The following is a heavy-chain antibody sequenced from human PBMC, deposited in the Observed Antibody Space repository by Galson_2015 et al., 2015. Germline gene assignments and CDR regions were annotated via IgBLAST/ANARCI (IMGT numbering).Heavy chain of an antibody. CDR3: ARGGELGGVGTFDY. CDR2: IKSDGSIT. Sequence: SLRLSCAASGFTFSSNWMHWVRQAPGKGLVWVSRIKSDGSITSYADSVKGRFTISRDNAKNTLYLQMNSLRAEDTAVYYCARGGELGGVGTFDYWGQGTVVTVSS. J-gene: IGHJ4*02. CDR1: GFTFSSNW. V-gene: IGHV3-74*01. D-gene: IGHD2-8*02.